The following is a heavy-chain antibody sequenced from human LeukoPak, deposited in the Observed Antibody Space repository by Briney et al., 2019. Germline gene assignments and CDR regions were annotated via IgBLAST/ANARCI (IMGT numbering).Heavy chain of an antibody. CDR3: AKVSGGGLYYDGMDV. CDR2: ISGSGGTT. CDR1: VFIFNNYS. D-gene: IGHD1-14*01. J-gene: IGHJ6*02. V-gene: IGHV3-23*01. Sequence: GGSLTLSCAASVFIFNNYSMHWVRHAPWKGLEWVSVISGSGGTTYYADSVKGRFTISRDSSKNTLYLQMNSLRAEDTAVYYCAKVSGGGLYYDGMDVWGQGTTVTVSS.